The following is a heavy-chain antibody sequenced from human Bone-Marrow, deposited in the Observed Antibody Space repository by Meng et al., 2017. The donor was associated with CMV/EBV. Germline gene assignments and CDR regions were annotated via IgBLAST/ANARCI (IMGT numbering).Heavy chain of an antibody. D-gene: IGHD2/OR15-2a*01. CDR1: GFTFSSYA. V-gene: IGHV3-23*03. CDR2: IYSGGSST. Sequence: GGSLRLSCAASGFTFSSYAMSWVRQAPGKGLEWVSLIYSGGSSTDYADSVRGRFTISRDNAKNSLYLQMNSLRAEDTAVYYCVNRFDSWGQGTMVTVSS. J-gene: IGHJ3*02. CDR3: VNRFDS.